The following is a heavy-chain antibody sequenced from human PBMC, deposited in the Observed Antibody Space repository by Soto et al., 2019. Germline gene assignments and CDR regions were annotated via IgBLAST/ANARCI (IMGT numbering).Heavy chain of an antibody. D-gene: IGHD1-20*01. V-gene: IGHV2-70*13. Sequence: SGPTLVNPTETLTLTCTFSGFSLTSPGMCVSWIRQSPGKPLEWLALIERDDDDKYYSTPLKTRLTISKDTRKNQVVLTMANMEPADTATYYCARSIRGPRRFNGMDVWGQGTTVTVSS. CDR3: ARSIRGPRRFNGMDV. CDR2: IERDDDDK. CDR1: GFSLTSPGMC. J-gene: IGHJ6*02.